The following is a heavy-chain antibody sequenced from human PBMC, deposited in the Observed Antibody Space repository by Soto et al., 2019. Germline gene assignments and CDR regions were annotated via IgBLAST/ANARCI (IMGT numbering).Heavy chain of an antibody. D-gene: IGHD3-22*01. Sequence: ASVKVSCKASGYTFTNYYMHWVQQAPGQGLEWMGIINPNDGSTSYAQKFQGRVTMTRDTSTSTVYMELSSLRSEDTAVYYCARDQGGYYDSSGYIPLWVLGYFDYWGQGTLVTVSS. CDR1: GYTFTNYY. CDR3: ARDQGGYYDSSGYIPLWVLGYFDY. V-gene: IGHV1-46*01. CDR2: INPNDGST. J-gene: IGHJ4*02.